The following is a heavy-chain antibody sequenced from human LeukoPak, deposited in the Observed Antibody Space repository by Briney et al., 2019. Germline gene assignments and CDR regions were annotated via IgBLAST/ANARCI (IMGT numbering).Heavy chain of an antibody. CDR1: GFTFSSYA. CDR3: ARNDYFGINNGMDV. Sequence: GGSLRLSCAASGFTFSSYAMSWVRQAPGKGLEWVSAISGSGGSTYYADSVKGRFTISRDNSKNTLYLQMNSLRAEDTAVYYCARNDYFGINNGMDVWGQGTTVTVS. J-gene: IGHJ6*02. V-gene: IGHV3-23*01. CDR2: ISGSGGST. D-gene: IGHD1-1*01.